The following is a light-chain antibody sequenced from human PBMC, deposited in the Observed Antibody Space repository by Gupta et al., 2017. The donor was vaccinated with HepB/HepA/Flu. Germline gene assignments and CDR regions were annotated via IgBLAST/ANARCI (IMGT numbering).Light chain of an antibody. CDR1: ALPNQY. CDR2: KDT. V-gene: IGLV3-25*02. CDR3: QSAVANNNNKI. Sequence: SELTQPPSVSVSPGQTARISCSGDALPNQYTYWYQQKAGQAPVMVMYKDTERPSGVPERFSGSISGTTVTLTIXGXQAEEEXDYYCQSAVANNNNKIFGGGTKLTVL. J-gene: IGLJ2*01.